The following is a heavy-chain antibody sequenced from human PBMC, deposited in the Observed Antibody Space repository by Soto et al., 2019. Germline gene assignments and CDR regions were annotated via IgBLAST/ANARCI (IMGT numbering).Heavy chain of an antibody. CDR1: RGSINNYY. J-gene: IGHJ4*02. CDR2: VSYSGRT. D-gene: IGHD6-13*01. CDR3: AGIAAAGSFDY. Sequence: PSETLSLTCTVSRGSINNYYWTLIRQPPGKGLEWIGYVSYSGRTNYNPSLKSRVNMFVDKSKNQFSLNLTSVTAADTAVYYCAGIAAAGSFDYWGQGTLVTAPQ. V-gene: IGHV4-59*03.